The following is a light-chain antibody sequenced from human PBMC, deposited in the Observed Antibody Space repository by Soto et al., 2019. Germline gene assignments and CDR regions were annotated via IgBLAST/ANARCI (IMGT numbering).Light chain of an antibody. J-gene: IGLJ2*01. CDR1: SSDVGSYNL. CDR2: EGS. Sequence: HSALTQPASVSGSPGQSITISCTGTSSDVGSYNLVSWYQQHPGKAPKLMIYEGSKRPSGVSNRFSGSKSDNTASLTISGLQAEDEADYYCCSYAGSSAVVFGGGTKVTVL. CDR3: CSYAGSSAVV. V-gene: IGLV2-23*01.